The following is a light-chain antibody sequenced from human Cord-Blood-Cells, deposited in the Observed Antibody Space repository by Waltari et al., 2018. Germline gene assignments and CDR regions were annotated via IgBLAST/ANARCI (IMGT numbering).Light chain of an antibody. Sequence: QSVLTQPASVSGSPGQSITISCTGTSSDVGSYNLVSWYQQHPGKAPKLQIYEGSKRPTGVSNRFSVSKCGNTASLTISGLQAEEEADYYCCSYAGSSTWVFGGGTKLTVL. CDR1: SSDVGSYNL. CDR3: CSYAGSSTWV. J-gene: IGLJ3*02. V-gene: IGLV2-23*01. CDR2: EGS.